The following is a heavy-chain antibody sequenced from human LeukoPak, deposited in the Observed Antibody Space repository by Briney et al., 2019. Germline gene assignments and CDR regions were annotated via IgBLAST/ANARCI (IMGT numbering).Heavy chain of an antibody. Sequence: GGSLRLSCAASGFTFSSYSMNWVRQAPGKGLEWVSSISSSSSYIYYADSVKGRFTISRDNAKNSLYLQMNSLRAEDTAVYYCARGSTMVRGVPTFDYWGQGTLVTVSS. CDR3: ARGSTMVRGVPTFDY. J-gene: IGHJ4*02. CDR1: GFTFSSYS. V-gene: IGHV3-21*01. CDR2: ISSSSSYI. D-gene: IGHD3-10*01.